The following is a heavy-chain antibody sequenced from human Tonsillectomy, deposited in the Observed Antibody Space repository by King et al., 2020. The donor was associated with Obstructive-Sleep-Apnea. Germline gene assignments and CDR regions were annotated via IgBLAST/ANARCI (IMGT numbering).Heavy chain of an antibody. V-gene: IGHV4-59*08. CDR2: IYYSGST. Sequence: QLQESGPGLVKPSETLSLTCTVSGGSISSYYWSWIRQPPGKGLEWIGYIYYSGSTNYNPSLKSRVTISVDTSKNQFSLKLSSVTAADTAVYYCARGGRDSVVTPLLYDYWGQGTLVTVSS. J-gene: IGHJ4*02. CDR1: GGSISSYY. CDR3: ARGGRDSVVTPLLYDY. D-gene: IGHD4-23*01.